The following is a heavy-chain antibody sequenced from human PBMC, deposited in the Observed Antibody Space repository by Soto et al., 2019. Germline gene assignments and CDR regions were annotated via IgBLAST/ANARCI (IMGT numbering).Heavy chain of an antibody. V-gene: IGHV3-7*01. J-gene: IGHJ6*02. CDR3: RRGSRSSWYSSDYYYGMDV. Sequence: PGGSLRLSCAASGFTFSSYWMSWVRQAPGKGLEWVANIKQDGSEKYYVDSVKGRFTISRDNAKNSLYLQMNSLRAEDTAVYYCRRGSRSSWYSSDYYYGMDVWGQGTTVTVSS. CDR1: GFTFSSYW. D-gene: IGHD6-13*01. CDR2: IKQDGSEK.